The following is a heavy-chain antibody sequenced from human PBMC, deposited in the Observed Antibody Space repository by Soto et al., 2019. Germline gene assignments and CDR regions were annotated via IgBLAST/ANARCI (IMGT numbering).Heavy chain of an antibody. CDR1: GGSISSGHYY. J-gene: IGHJ5*02. Sequence: QVQLQESGPGLVKPSQTLSLTCSVSGGSISSGHYYWSWIRQPPGKGPEWIGYNYYSGSTYYNPSLWSRVTITLDTPKSQCCLKLSSVTAADTAVYYCAEERVPAGIHHTWFDPWGQQTPDTDFS. CDR3: AEERVPAGIHHTWFDP. V-gene: IGHV4-30-4*01. CDR2: NYYSGST. D-gene: IGHD2-2*02.